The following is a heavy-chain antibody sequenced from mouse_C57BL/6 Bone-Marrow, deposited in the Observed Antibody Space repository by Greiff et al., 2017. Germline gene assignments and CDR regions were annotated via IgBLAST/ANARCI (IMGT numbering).Heavy chain of an antibody. J-gene: IGHJ1*03. D-gene: IGHD1-1*01. V-gene: IGHV1-55*01. CDR1: GYTFPSYW. Sequence: QVQLQQPGAELVKPGASVMMSCKASGYTFPSYWITWVKQRPGQGLEWIGDIYPGSGSTNYNEKFKSKATLTVDTSSSTAYMQLSSLTSEDSAVYYCARSGVVATYWYFDVWGTGTTVTVSS. CDR3: ARSGVVATYWYFDV. CDR2: IYPGSGST.